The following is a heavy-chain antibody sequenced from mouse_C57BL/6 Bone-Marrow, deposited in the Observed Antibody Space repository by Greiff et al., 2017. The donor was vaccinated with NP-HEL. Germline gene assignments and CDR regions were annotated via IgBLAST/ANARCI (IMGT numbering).Heavy chain of an antibody. J-gene: IGHJ1*03. D-gene: IGHD1-1*01. CDR3: AREVYGSSYGYFDV. CDR2: IDPSDSYT. CDR1: GYTFTSYW. Sequence: QVQLQQPGAELVMPGASVKLSCKASGYTFTSYWMHWVKQRPGQGLEWIGEIDPSDSYTNYNQKFQGKSTLTVEKSSRTAYMQRSSLTSEDSAVYYCAREVYGSSYGYFDVWGTGTTVTVSS. V-gene: IGHV1-69*01.